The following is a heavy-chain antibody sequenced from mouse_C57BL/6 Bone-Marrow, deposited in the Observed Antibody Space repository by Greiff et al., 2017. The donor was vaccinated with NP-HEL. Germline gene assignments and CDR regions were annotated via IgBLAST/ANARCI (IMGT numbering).Heavy chain of an antibody. CDR1: GFTFSSYT. Sequence: EVQLVESGAGLVKPGGSLKLSCAASGFTFSSYTMSLVRQTPEQRLGWVATISGGGGNTYYPDSVKGRFTISRDNATNTLYLQMSSLRSEDTALYYGGRRLEGFDYWGQGTLVTVSA. CDR2: ISGGGGNT. V-gene: IGHV5-9*01. CDR3: GRRLEGFDY. J-gene: IGHJ3*01.